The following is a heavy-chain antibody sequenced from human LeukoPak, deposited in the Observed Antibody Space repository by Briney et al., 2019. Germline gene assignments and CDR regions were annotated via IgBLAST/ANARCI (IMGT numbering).Heavy chain of an antibody. CDR1: GGSISSTSYY. CDR3: ARDCEQQLVYNWFDP. D-gene: IGHD6-13*01. V-gene: IGHV4-39*07. J-gene: IGHJ5*02. Sequence: PSETLSLTCTVSGGSISSTSYYWGWIRQPPGEGLEWLGSIYYSGSTYYNPSLKSRVTISVDTSKNQFSLKLSSVTAADTAVYYCARDCEQQLVYNWFDPWGQGTLVTVSS. CDR2: IYYSGST.